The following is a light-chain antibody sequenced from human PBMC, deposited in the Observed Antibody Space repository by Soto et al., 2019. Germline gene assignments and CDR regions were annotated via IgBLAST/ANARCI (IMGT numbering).Light chain of an antibody. CDR2: DAF. J-gene: IGKJ4*01. CDR3: RQRYNWPLT. CDR1: QSIGNS. V-gene: IGKV3-11*01. Sequence: PGDRATLSCKASQSIGNSLGWFQQKPGQAPRLLIDDAFNRATGIPARFTGSGSGSDFTLTISSLEPEDFGVYYCRQRYNWPLTFGGGTKVEIK.